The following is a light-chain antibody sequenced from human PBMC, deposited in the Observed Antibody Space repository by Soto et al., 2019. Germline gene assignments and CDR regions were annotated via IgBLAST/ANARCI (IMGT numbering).Light chain of an antibody. Sequence: EIVLTQSPGTLSLSPGERATLSCRASQSVSSSYLAWYQQKPGQAPRLLIYGASSRATGIPDRFGGSGSGTDFTLTISRLEPEDFAVYYCQQYGSSPPCTFGQGTKVEIK. CDR1: QSVSSSY. CDR3: QQYGSSPPCT. J-gene: IGKJ1*01. CDR2: GAS. V-gene: IGKV3-20*01.